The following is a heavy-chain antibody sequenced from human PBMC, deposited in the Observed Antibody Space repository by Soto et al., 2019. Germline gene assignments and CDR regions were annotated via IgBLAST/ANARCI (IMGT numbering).Heavy chain of an antibody. CDR2: ISAYNGNT. J-gene: IGHJ6*02. Sequence: QVQLVQSGAEVKKPGASVKVSCKASGYTFTSYGISWVRQAPGQGLEWMGWISAYNGNTNYAQKLQGRVTMTTDTNTSTAYMELRSLRSDDTAVYYCAREDCSSTSCYDYYYYGMDVWGQGTTVTVSS. CDR3: AREDCSSTSCYDYYYYGMDV. V-gene: IGHV1-18*04. CDR1: GYTFTSYG. D-gene: IGHD2-2*01.